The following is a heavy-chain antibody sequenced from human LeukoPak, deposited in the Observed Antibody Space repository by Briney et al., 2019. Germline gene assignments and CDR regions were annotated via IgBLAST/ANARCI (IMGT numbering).Heavy chain of an antibody. V-gene: IGHV3-33*01. CDR3: ARGHSSSWYYYYYYMDV. CDR2: IWYDGSNE. Sequence: GGSLRLSCAASGFTFSSYGMHWVRQAPGRGLEWVAVIWYDGSNEYYADSVKGRFTISRDNSKNTLYLQMNSLRAEDTAVYYCARGHSSSWYYYYYYMDVWGKGTTVTVSS. D-gene: IGHD6-13*01. J-gene: IGHJ6*03. CDR1: GFTFSSYG.